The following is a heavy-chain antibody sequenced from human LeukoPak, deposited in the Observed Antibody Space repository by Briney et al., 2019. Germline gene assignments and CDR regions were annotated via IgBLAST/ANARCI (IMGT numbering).Heavy chain of an antibody. CDR2: MNPNSGNT. CDR1: GYTFTSYD. V-gene: IGHV1-8*01. D-gene: IGHD6-19*01. J-gene: IGHJ5*02. Sequence: ASVKVSCKASGYTFTSYDINWVRQATGQGLEWMGWMNPNSGNTGYAQKFQGRVTMTRNTSISTAYMELSSLRSEDTAVYYCARTGYSSGWYFFYWFDPWGREPWSPSPQ. CDR3: ARTGYSSGWYFFYWFDP.